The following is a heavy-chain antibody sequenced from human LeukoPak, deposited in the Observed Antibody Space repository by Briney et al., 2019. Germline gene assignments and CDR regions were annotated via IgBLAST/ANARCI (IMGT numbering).Heavy chain of an antibody. J-gene: IGHJ4*02. V-gene: IGHV4-59*12. CDR2: IYYSGST. CDR3: AREYSGFDY. Sequence: PSETLSLTCTVSGGSISSYYWSWIRQPPGKGLEWIGYIYYSGSTNYNPSLKSRVTISVDTSKNQFSLKLSSVTAADTAVYYCAREYSGFDYWGQGTLVTVSS. D-gene: IGHD5-12*01. CDR1: GGSISSYY.